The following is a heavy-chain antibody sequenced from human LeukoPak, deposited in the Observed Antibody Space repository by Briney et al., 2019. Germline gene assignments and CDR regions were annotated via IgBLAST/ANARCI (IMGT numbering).Heavy chain of an antibody. D-gene: IGHD5-18*01. Sequence: PSETLSLTCTVSGASISSSSYYWGWIRQAPGKGLEWIGSIYYTRSTYYSPSLKSRVTLSVDTSKKQFSVKLNSVTAADTAVYYCARDATNSYGPDYWGQGTLVTVSS. J-gene: IGHJ4*02. CDR3: ARDATNSYGPDY. CDR1: GASISSSSYY. V-gene: IGHV4-39*02. CDR2: IYYTRST.